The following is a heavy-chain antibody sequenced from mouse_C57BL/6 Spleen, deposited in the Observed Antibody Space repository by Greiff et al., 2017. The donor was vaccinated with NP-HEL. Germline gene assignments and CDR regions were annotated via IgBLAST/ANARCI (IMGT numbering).Heavy chain of an antibody. D-gene: IGHD4-1*01. CDR3: ARAGTGFDY. Sequence: VKLMESGPELVKPGASVKISCKASGYAFSSSWMNWVKQRPGKGLEWIGRIYPGDGDTNYNGKFKGKATLTADKSSSTAYMQLSSLTSEDSAVYFCARAGTGFDYWGQGTTLTVSS. J-gene: IGHJ2*01. CDR1: GYAFSSSW. V-gene: IGHV1-82*01. CDR2: IYPGDGDT.